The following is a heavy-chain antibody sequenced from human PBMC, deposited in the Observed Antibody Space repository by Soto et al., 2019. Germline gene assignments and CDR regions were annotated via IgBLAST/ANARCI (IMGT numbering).Heavy chain of an antibody. V-gene: IGHV3-23*01. J-gene: IGHJ6*02. Sequence: EVHLLESGGGLVQPGGSLRLSCAASGFTFSDYAMTWVRQAPGKGLDWVSTISGDGGSTYYAASVKGRFTISRENAKNSLYLQMNSLRAGDTAVYYCARYSNYLYGMDVWGQGTTVTVSS. D-gene: IGHD4-4*01. CDR2: ISGDGGST. CDR1: GFTFSDYA. CDR3: ARYSNYLYGMDV.